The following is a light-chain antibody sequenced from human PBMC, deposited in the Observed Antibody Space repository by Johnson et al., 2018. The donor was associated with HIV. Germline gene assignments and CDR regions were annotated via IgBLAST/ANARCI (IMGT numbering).Light chain of an antibody. CDR2: QNN. CDR1: SSNIGNNY. Sequence: QSVLTQPPSVSAAPGQKVTISCSGSSSNIGNNYVSWYQHLPGTAPQLLIYQNNKRPSAIPDRFSASKSGTSATLAITGLQTGDEADYFCGAWDSSLTGFVFGPGTEVTVL. CDR3: GAWDSSLTGFV. J-gene: IGLJ1*01. V-gene: IGLV1-51*02.